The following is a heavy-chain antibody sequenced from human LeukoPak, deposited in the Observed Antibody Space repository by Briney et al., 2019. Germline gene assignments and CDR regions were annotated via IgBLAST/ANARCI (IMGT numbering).Heavy chain of an antibody. CDR2: ISSDGSNT. D-gene: IGHD5-12*01. CDR3: AKRLYSGSALGVGDFDY. Sequence: GGSLRLSCAASGSTFSSYAMHWVRQAPGKGLEGVAVISSDGSNTYHPDSVKGRFTISRDNSKNTLYLQMNSLRAEDTAVYYCAKRLYSGSALGVGDFDYWGQGTLVTVSS. J-gene: IGHJ4*02. CDR1: GSTFSSYA. V-gene: IGHV3-30*04.